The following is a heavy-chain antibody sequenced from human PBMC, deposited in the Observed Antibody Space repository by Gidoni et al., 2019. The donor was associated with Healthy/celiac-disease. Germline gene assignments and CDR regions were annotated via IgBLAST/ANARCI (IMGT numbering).Heavy chain of an antibody. D-gene: IGHD6-6*01. V-gene: IGHV3-11*01. CDR2: SSSSGSTI. CDR1: GLTSSDYY. Sequence: QVPLLSSGGGLVKPAGALRPSCAASGLTSSDYYMSWIRQAPGKGLEWISYSSSSGSTIYYADSGKVRFTISRDNAKNPLDLQMNSLRAEDTAVYYCATDSSSDYWGQGTLVTVSS. J-gene: IGHJ4*02. CDR3: ATDSSSDY.